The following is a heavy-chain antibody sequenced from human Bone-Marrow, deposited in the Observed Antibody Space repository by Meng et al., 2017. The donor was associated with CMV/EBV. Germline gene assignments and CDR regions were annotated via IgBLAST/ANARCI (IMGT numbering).Heavy chain of an antibody. CDR1: GGTLSSYA. CDR2: IIPIFGTA. J-gene: IGHJ4*02. Sequence: SVKVSCKASGGTLSSYAISWVRQAPGQGLEWMGGIIPIFGTANYAQKFKGRVTITTDESTSTAYMELSSLRSEDTATYYCATHGLLVPDTDFDCWGRGTLVTVSS. V-gene: IGHV1-69*05. D-gene: IGHD3-10*01. CDR3: ATHGLLVPDTDFDC.